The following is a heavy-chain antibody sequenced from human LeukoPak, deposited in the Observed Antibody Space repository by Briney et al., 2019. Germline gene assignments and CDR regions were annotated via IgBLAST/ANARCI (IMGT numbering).Heavy chain of an antibody. CDR2: TSAYNGNT. CDR1: GYTFTSYG. Sequence: ASVKVSCKASGYTFTSYGISWVRQAPGQGLEWMGWTSAYNGNTNYAQKLQGRVTMTKDTSTSTAYMELRSLRSDDTAVYYCARLGDSRFLEWLFSPDAFDIWGQGTMVTVSS. D-gene: IGHD3-3*01. V-gene: IGHV1-18*01. CDR3: ARLGDSRFLEWLFSPDAFDI. J-gene: IGHJ3*02.